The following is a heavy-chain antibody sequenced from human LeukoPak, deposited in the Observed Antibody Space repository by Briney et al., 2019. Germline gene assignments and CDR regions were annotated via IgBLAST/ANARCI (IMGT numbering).Heavy chain of an antibody. CDR1: GFTFSSYA. CDR2: ISYDGSNK. Sequence: GGSLRLSCAASGFTFSSYAMHWVRQAPGKGLEWVAVISYDGSNKYYADSVKGRFTISRDNSKNTLYLQMNSLRAEDTAVYYCARGRKNWFDPWGLGTLVTVSS. CDR3: ARGRKNWFDP. V-gene: IGHV3-30*04. J-gene: IGHJ5*02.